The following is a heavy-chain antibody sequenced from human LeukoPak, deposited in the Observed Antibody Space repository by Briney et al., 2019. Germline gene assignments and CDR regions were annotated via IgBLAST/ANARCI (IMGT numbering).Heavy chain of an antibody. Sequence: GGSLRLSCATSGFIFSNYWMTWVRQAPGKGLEWVAVISYDGSNKYYADSVKGRFTISRDNAMNTVSLQMKSLRADDTGTYYCARFYFPEEHDRAWYEAHWGQGVLVTVS. CDR2: ISYDGSNK. CDR3: ARFYFPEEHDRAWYEAH. CDR1: GFIFSNYW. D-gene: IGHD6-19*01. J-gene: IGHJ4*02. V-gene: IGHV3-30*03.